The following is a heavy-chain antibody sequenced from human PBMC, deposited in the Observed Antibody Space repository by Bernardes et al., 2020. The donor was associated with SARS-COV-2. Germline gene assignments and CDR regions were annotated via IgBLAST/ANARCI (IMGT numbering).Heavy chain of an antibody. Sequence: GGSLRLSCAASGFTFNNFGMHWVRQAPGKGLEWVAVISYEGSKKYYRDSVEGRFIISKDSSKNTVYLQMNSLRVEDTGVYYCAKVQAILWMRPNYSGMAVWGKGTTVTVSS. CDR1: GFTFNNFG. V-gene: IGHV3-30*18. D-gene: IGHD2-2*03. J-gene: IGHJ6*04. CDR2: ISYEGSKK. CDR3: AKVQAILWMRPNYSGMAV.